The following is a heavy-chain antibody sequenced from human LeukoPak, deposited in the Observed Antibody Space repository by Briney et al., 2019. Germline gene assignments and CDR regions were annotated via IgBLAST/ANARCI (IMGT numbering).Heavy chain of an antibody. CDR2: ISSSSSYI. D-gene: IGHD1-20*01. J-gene: IGHJ4*02. Sequence: GGSLRLSCAASGFTFSSYSMNWVHQAPGKGLEWVSSISSSSSYIYYADSVKGRFTITRDNAKNTLYLQMNSLRADDTATYYCAKEGFNWNEFFFDYWGQGTLVTVSS. V-gene: IGHV3-21*04. CDR1: GFTFSSYS. CDR3: AKEGFNWNEFFFDY.